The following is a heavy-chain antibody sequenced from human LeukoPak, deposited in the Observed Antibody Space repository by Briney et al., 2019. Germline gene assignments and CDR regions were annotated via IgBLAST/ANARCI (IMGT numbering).Heavy chain of an antibody. J-gene: IGHJ4*02. CDR2: ISGSDGST. CDR3: ATSRYFDWSHFDY. Sequence: PGGSLRLSCAASGFTFSSYAMSWVRQAPGKGLDWVSGISGSDGSTYYADSVKGRFTISRDNSKNTLYLQMNSLRAEDTAVYYCATSRYFDWSHFDYWGQGTLVTVSS. D-gene: IGHD3-9*01. V-gene: IGHV3-23*01. CDR1: GFTFSSYA.